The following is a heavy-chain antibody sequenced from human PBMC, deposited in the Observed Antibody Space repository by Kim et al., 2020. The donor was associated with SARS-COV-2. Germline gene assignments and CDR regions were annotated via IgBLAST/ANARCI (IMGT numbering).Heavy chain of an antibody. V-gene: IGHV3-11*01. J-gene: IGHJ3*01. CDR1: GFDFDDYY. Sequence: GGSLRLSCAASGFDFDDYYMNWIRQAPGKGLECLSYIRPNGEARSYADSVQGRFTVSSDNTKKSLDLQMNSLSADDTAASFCASAVGAGLQIGAFDFWG. CDR2: IRPNGEAR. D-gene: IGHD6-19*01. CDR3: ASAVGAGLQIGAFDF.